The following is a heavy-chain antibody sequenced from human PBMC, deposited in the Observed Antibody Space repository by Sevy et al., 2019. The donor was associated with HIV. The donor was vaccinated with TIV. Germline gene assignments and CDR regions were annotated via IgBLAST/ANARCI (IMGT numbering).Heavy chain of an antibody. CDR2: ISYDGSNK. Sequence: GGSLRLSCAASEFTFSSYAMHWVRQAPGKGLEWVAVISYDGSNKYYADSVKGRFTISRDNSKNTLYLQMNSLRAEDTAVYYCARGARQQLVQAYFDYWGQGTLVTVSS. CDR3: ARGARQQLVQAYFDY. J-gene: IGHJ4*02. CDR1: EFTFSSYA. V-gene: IGHV3-30*04. D-gene: IGHD6-13*01.